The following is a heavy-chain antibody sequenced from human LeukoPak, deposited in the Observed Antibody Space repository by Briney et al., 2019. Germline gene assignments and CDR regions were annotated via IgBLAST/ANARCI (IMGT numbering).Heavy chain of an antibody. CDR1: GFTFSSYG. CDR2: IWYDGSNK. Sequence: SGGSLRLSCAASGFTFSSYGMHWVRQAPGKGLEWVAVIWYDGSNKYYADSVKGRFTISRDNSKNTLYLQMNSLRAEDTAVYYCARDYLDWYFDLWGRGTLVTVSS. V-gene: IGHV3-33*01. CDR3: ARDYLDWYFDL. J-gene: IGHJ2*01.